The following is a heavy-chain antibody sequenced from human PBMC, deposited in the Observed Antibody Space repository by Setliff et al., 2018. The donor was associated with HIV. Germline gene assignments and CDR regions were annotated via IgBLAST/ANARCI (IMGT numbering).Heavy chain of an antibody. V-gene: IGHV4-59*01. J-gene: IGHJ4*02. CDR2: VSYSGST. CDR3: ARTRGRALLSYYFDS. CDR1: SGSINGYH. Sequence: LSLTCGVSSGSINGYHWSWVRQAPGRGLEWIGYVSYSGSTSYNPSLSSRVTMSVDASRDQFSLKLSSVTAADTAVYYCARTRGRALLSYYFDSWGQGRLVTVSS.